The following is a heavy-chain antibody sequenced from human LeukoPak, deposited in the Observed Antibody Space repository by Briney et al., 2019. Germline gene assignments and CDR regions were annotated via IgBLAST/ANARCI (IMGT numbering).Heavy chain of an antibody. V-gene: IGHV1-24*01. CDR1: GYTLTELS. J-gene: IGHJ3*02. Sequence: ASVKVSCKVSGYTLTELSMHWVRQAPGKGLEWMGGFDPEDGETIYAQKFQGRVTMTEDTSTDTAYMELSSLRSEDTAVYYCATDGPRTMIFRRHAFDIWGQGTMVTVSS. D-gene: IGHD3-22*01. CDR3: ATDGPRTMIFRRHAFDI. CDR2: FDPEDGET.